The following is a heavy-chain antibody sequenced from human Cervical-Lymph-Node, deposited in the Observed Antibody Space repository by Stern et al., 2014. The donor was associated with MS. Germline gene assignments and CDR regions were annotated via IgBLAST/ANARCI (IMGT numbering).Heavy chain of an antibody. V-gene: IGHV1-46*01. CDR1: GFNFTIYY. J-gene: IGHJ3*02. Sequence: VPLVESGGEVKKPGASVNVSCETSGFNFTIYYIHWVRQAPGQGLEWMAIINPSSGNTSNAQKFQGSVTLIRDTSTSTVHMALNSLRSDDTAVYFCARDRGPHAFDIWGQGTMVTVSS. D-gene: IGHD3-16*01. CDR2: INPSSGNT. CDR3: ARDRGPHAFDI.